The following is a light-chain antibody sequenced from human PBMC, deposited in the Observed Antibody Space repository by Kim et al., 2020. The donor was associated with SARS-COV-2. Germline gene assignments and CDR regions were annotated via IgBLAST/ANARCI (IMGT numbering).Light chain of an antibody. J-gene: IGLJ3*02. CDR3: QVWDSSTWV. Sequence: VARGKKARITCGGNNIGSKKVHWDQQKPGQAPVLGIYRDSNRPSGIPERFSGSNSGNTATLTISRAQAGDEADYYCQVWDSSTWVFGGGTQLTVL. CDR1: NIGSKK. V-gene: IGLV3-9*01. CDR2: RDS.